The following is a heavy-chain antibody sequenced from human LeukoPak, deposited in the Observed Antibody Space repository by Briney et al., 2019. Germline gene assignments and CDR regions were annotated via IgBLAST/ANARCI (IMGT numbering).Heavy chain of an antibody. CDR3: ARDRFVVAATPDY. Sequence: SVKVSCKASGGTFSSYAISWLRQAPGQGLEWMGGIIPIFGTANYAQKFQGRVTITTDESTSTAYMELSSLRSEDTAVYYCARDRFVVAATPDYWGRRTLVTVSS. D-gene: IGHD2-15*01. J-gene: IGHJ4*02. CDR2: IIPIFGTA. V-gene: IGHV1-69*05. CDR1: GGTFSSYA.